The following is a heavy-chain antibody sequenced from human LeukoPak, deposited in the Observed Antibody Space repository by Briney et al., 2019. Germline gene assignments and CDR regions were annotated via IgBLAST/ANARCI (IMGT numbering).Heavy chain of an antibody. V-gene: IGHV3-30-3*01. CDR1: GFTFSSYA. CDR3: ARPVVSLTN. J-gene: IGHJ4*02. CDR2: ISYDGSNK. Sequence: GGSLRLSCAASGFTFSSYAMHWVRQAPGKGLEWVAVISYDGSNKYYADSVKGRFTISRDNSKNTLYLQMNRLRAEDTAVYYCARPVVSLTNWGQGTLVTVSS.